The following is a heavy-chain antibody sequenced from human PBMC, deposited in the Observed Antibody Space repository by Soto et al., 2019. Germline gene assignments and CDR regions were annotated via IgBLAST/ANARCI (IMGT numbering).Heavy chain of an antibody. CDR3: ARDGIAAAGTDY. J-gene: IGHJ4*02. V-gene: IGHV3-48*02. Sequence: GGSLRLSCAASGFTFSSYSMNWVRQAPGKGLEWVSYISSSSRTIYYADSVKGGFAISRDNAKNSLYMQMNSLRDEDEGVYYCARDGIAAAGTDYWGQGTLVTVSS. CDR2: ISSSSRTI. D-gene: IGHD6-13*01. CDR1: GFTFSSYS.